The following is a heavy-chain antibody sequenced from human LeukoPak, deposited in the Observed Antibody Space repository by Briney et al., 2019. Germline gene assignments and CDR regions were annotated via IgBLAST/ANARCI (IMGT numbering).Heavy chain of an antibody. D-gene: IGHD1-26*01. CDR1: GYTFTSYD. CDR3: ARYSRGDAFDI. CDR2: INPNSGGT. Sequence: GASVKVSCKASGYTFTSYDINWVRQATGQGPEWMGWINPNSGGTNYAQEFQGRVTMTRDTSISTAYMELSRLRSDDTAVYYCARYSRGDAFDIWGQGTKVTVSS. J-gene: IGHJ3*02. V-gene: IGHV1-2*02.